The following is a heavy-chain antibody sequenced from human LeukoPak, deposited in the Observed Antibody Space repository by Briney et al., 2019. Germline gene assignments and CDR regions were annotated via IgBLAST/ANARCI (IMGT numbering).Heavy chain of an antibody. V-gene: IGHV4-59*11. Sequence: SETLSLTCTVSGGSISSHYWSWIRQPPGKGLEWIGYIYYSGSTNYNPSLKSRVTISVDTSKNQFPLKLSSVTAADTAVYYCARRGITEISDYWGQGTLVTVSS. J-gene: IGHJ4*02. D-gene: IGHD1-14*01. CDR3: ARRGITEISDY. CDR2: IYYSGST. CDR1: GGSISSHY.